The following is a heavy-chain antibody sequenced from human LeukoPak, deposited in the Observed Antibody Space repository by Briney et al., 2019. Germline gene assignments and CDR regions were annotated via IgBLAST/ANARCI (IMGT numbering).Heavy chain of an antibody. CDR3: ARRSGYGDYVNWFDP. D-gene: IGHD4-17*01. CDR1: GGSISSYY. J-gene: IGHJ5*02. Sequence: SETLSLTCTVSGGSISSYYWSWIRQPSGKGLEWIGYIYYSGSTNYNPSLKSRVTISVDTSKNQFSLKLSSVTAADTAVYYCARRSGYGDYVNWFDPWGQGTLVTVSS. CDR2: IYYSGST. V-gene: IGHV4-59*08.